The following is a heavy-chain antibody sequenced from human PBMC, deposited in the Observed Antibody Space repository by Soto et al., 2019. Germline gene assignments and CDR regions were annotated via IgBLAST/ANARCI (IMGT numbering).Heavy chain of an antibody. Sequence: GGSLRLSCAASGFTFSSYAMNWVRQAPGKGLEWVSIISGDGGTTSYADSVKGRFTISRDNSKNTLYLQMNGLRAEDTAVYYCAKKRVLVPAMYHFDYWGQGTPVTVSS. CDR2: ISGDGGTT. D-gene: IGHD2-2*01. V-gene: IGHV3-23*01. J-gene: IGHJ4*02. CDR3: AKKRVLVPAMYHFDY. CDR1: GFTFSSYA.